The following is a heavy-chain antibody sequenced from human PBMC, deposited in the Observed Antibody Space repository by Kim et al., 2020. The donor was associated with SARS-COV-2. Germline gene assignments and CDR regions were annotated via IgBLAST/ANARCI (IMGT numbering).Heavy chain of an antibody. CDR3: AKDLVAAAGLPDY. Sequence: GGSLRLSCAASGFTFSSYGMHWVRQAPGKGLEWVAVISYDGSNKYYADSVKGRFTISRDNSKNTLYLQMNSLRAEDTAVYYCAKDLVAAAGLPDYWGQGTLVTVSS. CDR2: ISYDGSNK. D-gene: IGHD6-13*01. CDR1: GFTFSSYG. V-gene: IGHV3-30*18. J-gene: IGHJ4*02.